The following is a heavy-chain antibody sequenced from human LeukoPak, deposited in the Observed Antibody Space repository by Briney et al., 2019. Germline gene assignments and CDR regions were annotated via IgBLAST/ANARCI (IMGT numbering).Heavy chain of an antibody. CDR2: INPSGGST. D-gene: IGHD6-13*01. J-gene: IGHJ4*02. CDR3: ARDEVAAAGDY. Sequence: ASVKVSCKASGYTFTSYYMHWVRQAPGQGLEWMGLINPSGGSTSYAQKFQGRVTMTRDTSTSTVYMELSSLRSEDTAVYYCARDEVAAAGDYWGQGTLVTVSS. V-gene: IGHV1-46*01. CDR1: GYTFTSYY.